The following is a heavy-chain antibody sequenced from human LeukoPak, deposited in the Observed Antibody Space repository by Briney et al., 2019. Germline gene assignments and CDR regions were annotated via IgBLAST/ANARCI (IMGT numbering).Heavy chain of an antibody. CDR3: AAYRFSFGGVIGRSFDC. CDR1: GFTFSNYW. Sequence: GGSLRLSCAASGFTFSNYWMSWVRQAPGKGLEWVANIKQDGSDQYYVDSVKGRFTISRDNAKNSLYLQMNSLRAEDTAVYYCAAYRFSFGGVIGRSFDCWGQGTLVTVSS. CDR2: IKQDGSDQ. V-gene: IGHV3-7*01. J-gene: IGHJ4*02. D-gene: IGHD3-16*02.